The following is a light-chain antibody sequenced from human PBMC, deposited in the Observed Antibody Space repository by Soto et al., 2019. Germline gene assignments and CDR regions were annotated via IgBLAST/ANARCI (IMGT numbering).Light chain of an antibody. J-gene: IGKJ2*01. V-gene: IGKV1-33*01. CDR2: DTS. CDR3: QQYNKVPYT. Sequence: DIQMTQSPSSLSASVGDRVSISCQANQDTDYYLNWYHQKPGKAPRLVIYDTSTLEIGVPSRFGGSRSGTKFTFTISGLQPEDVGTYYCQQYNKVPYTFGQGTKVEMK. CDR1: QDTDYY.